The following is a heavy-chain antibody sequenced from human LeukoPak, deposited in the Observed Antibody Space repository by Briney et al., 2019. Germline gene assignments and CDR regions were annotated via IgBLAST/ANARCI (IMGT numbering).Heavy chain of an antibody. CDR3: ARVSNVDPFY. CDR1: GGSISSSSYY. D-gene: IGHD5-12*01. V-gene: IGHV4-39*07. J-gene: IGHJ4*02. Sequence: SETLSLTCTVSGGSISSSSYYWGWIRQPPGKGLEWIGSIYYSGSTYYNPSLKSRVTISVDTSKNQFSLKLSSVTAADTAVYYCARVSNVDPFYWGQGTLVTVSS. CDR2: IYYSGST.